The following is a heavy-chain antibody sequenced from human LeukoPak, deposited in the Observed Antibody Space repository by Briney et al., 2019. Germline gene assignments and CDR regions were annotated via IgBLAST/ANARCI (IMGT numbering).Heavy chain of an antibody. CDR1: GFTFGDYA. D-gene: IGHD3-22*01. CDR2: IRSKAYGGTT. J-gene: IGHJ4*02. V-gene: IGHV3-49*04. CDR3: TRDPYYYDSSGYYYERCFDY. Sequence: GGSLRLSCTASGFTFGDYAMSWVRQAPGKGLEWVGFIRSKAYGGTTEYAASVKGRFTISRDDSKSIAYLQMNCLKTEDTAVYYCTRDPYYYDSSGYYYERCFDYWGQGTLVTVSS.